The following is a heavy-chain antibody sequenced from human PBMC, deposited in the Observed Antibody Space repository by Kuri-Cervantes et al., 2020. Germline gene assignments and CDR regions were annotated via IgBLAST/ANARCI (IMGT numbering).Heavy chain of an antibody. Sequence: ASVKVSCKASGYTFTGYYIHWVRQAPGQGLEWMGWINPNSGGTNYAQKFQGGVTITRDTSISTAYMELSRLRSDDTAVYYCARDRPQYYYDSSGYYGSSNWYFDLWGPGTLVTVSS. J-gene: IGHJ2*01. V-gene: IGHV1-2*02. CDR2: INPNSGGT. D-gene: IGHD3-22*01. CDR1: GYTFTGYY. CDR3: ARDRPQYYYDSSGYYGSSNWYFDL.